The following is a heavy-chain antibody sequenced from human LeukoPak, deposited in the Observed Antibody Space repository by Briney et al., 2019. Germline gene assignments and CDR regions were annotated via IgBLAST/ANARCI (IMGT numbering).Heavy chain of an antibody. CDR1: GFTFSDYY. J-gene: IGHJ4*02. CDR2: ISSSGSTI. CDR3: ARDRDVHYYDSSGYLY. Sequence: GGSLRLSCAASGFTFSDYYMSWIRQAPGKGLEWVSYISSSGSTIYYADSVKGRFTISRDNAKNSLYLQMNSLRAEDTAVYYCARDRDVHYYDSSGYLYWGQGTLVTVSS. D-gene: IGHD3-22*01. V-gene: IGHV3-11*04.